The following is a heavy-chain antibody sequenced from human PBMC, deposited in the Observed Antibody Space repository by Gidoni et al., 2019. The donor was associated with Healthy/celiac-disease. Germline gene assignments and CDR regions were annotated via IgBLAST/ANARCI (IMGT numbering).Heavy chain of an antibody. V-gene: IGHV4-59*01. CDR2: IYYSGST. Sequence: QVQLQESGPGRVKPSETLSPTCTVTGGSISSYYWSWIRQPPGKVLEWIGYIYYSGSTNYNPSLKSRVTISVDTSKNQFSLKLSSVTAADTAVYYCASSSRRLERQVYLGQGTLVTVSX. CDR1: GGSISSYY. J-gene: IGHJ4*02. CDR3: ASSSRRLERQVY. D-gene: IGHD1-1*01.